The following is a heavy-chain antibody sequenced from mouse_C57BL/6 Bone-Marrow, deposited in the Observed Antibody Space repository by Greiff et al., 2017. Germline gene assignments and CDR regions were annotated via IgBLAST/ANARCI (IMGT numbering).Heavy chain of an antibody. Sequence: QVQLQQPGAELVRPGSSVKLSCKASGYTFTSYWMAWVKQRPGPGLAWIGNIYPSDSETHYNQKFKDKATLTVDKSSSTAYMQLSSLTSEDSAVYYCARGEDGYPMDYGGQGTSVTVSS. CDR1: GYTFTSYW. J-gene: IGHJ4*01. CDR3: ARGEDGYPMDY. V-gene: IGHV1-61*01. CDR2: IYPSDSET. D-gene: IGHD2-3*01.